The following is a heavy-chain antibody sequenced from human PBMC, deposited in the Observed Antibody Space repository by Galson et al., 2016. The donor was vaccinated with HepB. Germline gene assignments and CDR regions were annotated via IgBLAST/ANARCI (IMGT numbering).Heavy chain of an antibody. Sequence: SLRLSCAVSGFTFRSYSMHWVRQSPGKGLEWIAVISKDGKNKYYRDSVKGRFTISRDNSNNQLYLQVNNLKTDDTAVYYCARGLNIVILPGALLDHWGQGTLMTFSA. CDR2: ISKDGKNK. CDR3: ARGLNIVILPGALLDH. V-gene: IGHV3-30*04. D-gene: IGHD2/OR15-2a*01. J-gene: IGHJ4*02. CDR1: GFTFRSYS.